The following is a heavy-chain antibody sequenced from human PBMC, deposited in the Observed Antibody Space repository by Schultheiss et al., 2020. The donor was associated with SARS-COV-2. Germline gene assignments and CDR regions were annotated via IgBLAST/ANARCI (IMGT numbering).Heavy chain of an antibody. CDR2: ISGSGGST. CDR1: GFTFSNYA. J-gene: IGHJ5*02. Sequence: GGSLRLSCAASGFTFSNYAMSWVRQAPGKGLEWVSAISGSGGSTYYADSVKGRFTISRERGTNTLLLQMNSLRVEDTAVYFCARDPRVGATTWFDPWGQGTPVTVSS. D-gene: IGHD1-26*01. CDR3: ARDPRVGATTWFDP. V-gene: IGHV3-23*01.